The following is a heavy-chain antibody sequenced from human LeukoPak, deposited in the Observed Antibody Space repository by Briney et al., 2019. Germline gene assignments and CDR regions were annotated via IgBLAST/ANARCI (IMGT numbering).Heavy chain of an antibody. CDR3: ARGRVSSSSWYSTYYYYFYMDV. D-gene: IGHD6-13*01. Sequence: SQTLSLTCTVSGDSISSGDYYWSWIRQPAGKGLEWIGRISSSGSTNYNPSLKSRVTISVDKSKNQFSLKLSSVTAADTAVYYCARGRVSSSSWYSTYYYYFYMDVWSKGTTVTVSS. J-gene: IGHJ6*03. CDR1: GDSISSGDYY. CDR2: ISSSGST. V-gene: IGHV4-61*02.